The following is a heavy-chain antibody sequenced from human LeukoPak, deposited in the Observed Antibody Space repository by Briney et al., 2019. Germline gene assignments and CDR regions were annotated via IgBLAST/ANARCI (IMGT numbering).Heavy chain of an antibody. V-gene: IGHV5-51*01. J-gene: IGHJ3*02. CDR3: ARRGQFHPGPHEDDAFDI. CDR2: IYPGDSDT. Sequence: GESLKISCKCSGYSFTSYWIGWVRQMPGKGLEWMEIIYPGDSDTRYSPSFQGQVTISADKSISTAYLQWSSLKASDTAMYYCARRGQFHPGPHEDDAFDIWGQGTMVAVSS. CDR1: GYSFTSYW. D-gene: IGHD2-8*02.